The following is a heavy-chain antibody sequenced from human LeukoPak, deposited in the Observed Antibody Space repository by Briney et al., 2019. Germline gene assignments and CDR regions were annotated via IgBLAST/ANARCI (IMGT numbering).Heavy chain of an antibody. CDR1: GFTFSSYS. CDR2: ISSSSSYI. J-gene: IGHJ3*02. V-gene: IGHV3-21*01. CDR3: ARPRASGSDAFDI. Sequence: GGSLRLSCAASGFTFSSYSMHWVRQAPGKGLEWVSYISSSSSYIYYADSVKGRFTISRDNAKNSLYLQMNSLRAEDTAVYYCARPRASGSDAFDIWGQGTMVTVSS. D-gene: IGHD1-26*01.